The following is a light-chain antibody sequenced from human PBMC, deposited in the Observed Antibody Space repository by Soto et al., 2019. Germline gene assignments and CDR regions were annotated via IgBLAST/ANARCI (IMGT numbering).Light chain of an antibody. CDR2: RAS. Sequence: EIVMTQSPATLSVSPGERATLSCRASQSVSTNLAWYQQKPGQAPRLLIYRASTRATGIPARFSGGGSGTEFTPTISSLQSEDFAVYICQQYNNWPPSWTFGQGTKVEIK. V-gene: IGKV3-15*01. J-gene: IGKJ1*01. CDR3: QQYNNWPPSWT. CDR1: QSVSTN.